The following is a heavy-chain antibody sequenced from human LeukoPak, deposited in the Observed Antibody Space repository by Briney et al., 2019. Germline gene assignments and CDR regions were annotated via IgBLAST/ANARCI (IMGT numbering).Heavy chain of an antibody. CDR1: GVSISSSSYY. Sequence: SETLSLTCTVSGVSISSSSYYWGWIRQPPGKGLEWIGSIYYSGSTYYNPSLKSRVTISVDTSKNQFSLKLRSVTAADTAVYYCARQGYGDYPLVDYWGQGTLVTVSS. CDR3: ARQGYGDYPLVDY. V-gene: IGHV4-39*01. D-gene: IGHD4-17*01. CDR2: IYYSGST. J-gene: IGHJ4*02.